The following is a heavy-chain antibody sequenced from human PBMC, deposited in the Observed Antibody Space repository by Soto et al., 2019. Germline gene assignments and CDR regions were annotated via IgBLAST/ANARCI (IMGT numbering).Heavy chain of an antibody. CDR2: ISSRSSNI. V-gene: IGHV3-21*01. CDR3: ASDTKMLAPLIYMDH. Sequence: GGSLRLSCAASGFTFNIYSMNWVRQAPGKGLEWVSSISSRSSNIDYADSVKGRFTISRDNANNSLYLQMNNLSADDTAVYYCASDTKMLAPLIYMDHWGRGTLVTVYS. CDR1: GFTFNIYS. D-gene: IGHD3-22*01. J-gene: IGHJ4*02.